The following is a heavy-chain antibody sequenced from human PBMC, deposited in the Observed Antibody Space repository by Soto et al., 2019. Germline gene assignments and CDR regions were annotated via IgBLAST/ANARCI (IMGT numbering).Heavy chain of an antibody. Sequence: ASVKVSCKASGYTFTSYGISWVRQAPGQGLEWVGWFSVYYVNTDYAHKFRGRVTMTTDTSTNTAYMDLRSLSSDDTAVYYCARHNSQWPNWFDPWGQGTPVTVSS. V-gene: IGHV1-18*01. CDR2: FSVYYVNT. CDR3: ARHNSQWPNWFDP. J-gene: IGHJ5*02. CDR1: GYTFTSYG. D-gene: IGHD1-1*01.